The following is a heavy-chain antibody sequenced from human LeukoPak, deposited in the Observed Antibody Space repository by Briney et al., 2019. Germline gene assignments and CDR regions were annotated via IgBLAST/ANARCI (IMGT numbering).Heavy chain of an antibody. Sequence: GSLRLSCTASGFTFGDYAMSWVRQPPGKGLEWIGEINHSGSTNYNPSLKSRVTISVDTSKNQFSLKLSSVTAADTAVYYCARGPGCSSTSCYAAAGWFDPWGQGTLVTVSS. CDR1: GFTFGDYA. D-gene: IGHD2-2*01. V-gene: IGHV4-34*01. J-gene: IGHJ5*02. CDR2: INHSGST. CDR3: ARGPGCSSTSCYAAAGWFDP.